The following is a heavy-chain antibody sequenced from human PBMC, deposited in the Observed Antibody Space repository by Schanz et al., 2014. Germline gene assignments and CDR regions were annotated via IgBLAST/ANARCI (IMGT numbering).Heavy chain of an antibody. CDR2: ISDRGDGT. V-gene: IGHV3-23*01. CDR3: VKTDAGWRFDY. Sequence: EQVLESGGGFVQPGGSLRLSCATSGFTFTTFAVTWVRQAPGKGLEWVPGISDRGDGTKYGDSVRGRFAISRGKTRNTVYLQMNHEGGEDTTANYCVKTDAGWRFDYWGQGTLVIVSS. D-gene: IGHD6-19*01. J-gene: IGHJ4*02. CDR1: GFTFTTFA.